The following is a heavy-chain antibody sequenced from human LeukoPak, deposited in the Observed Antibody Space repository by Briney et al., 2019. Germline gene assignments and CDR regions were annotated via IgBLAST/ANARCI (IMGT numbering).Heavy chain of an antibody. Sequence: GASVKVSCKASGYTFTSYGISWVRQAPGQGLEWMGWISAYNGHTNFAWKFQGRVTLATETSTTTAYMELRNLRSDDTAVYYCARAWDYGASRGKMDVWGKGTTVSVSS. V-gene: IGHV1-18*01. J-gene: IGHJ6*04. CDR1: GYTFTSYG. CDR3: ARAWDYGASRGKMDV. D-gene: IGHD4-17*01. CDR2: ISAYNGHT.